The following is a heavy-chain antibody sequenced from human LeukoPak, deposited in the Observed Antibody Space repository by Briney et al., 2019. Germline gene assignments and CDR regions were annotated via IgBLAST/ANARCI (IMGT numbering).Heavy chain of an antibody. D-gene: IGHD5-12*01. CDR3: TTSYRAYSGYDSGY. CDR2: IKSKTDGGTT. CDR1: GFTFSNAW. V-gene: IGHV3-15*07. J-gene: IGHJ4*02. Sequence: SGGSLRLSCAASGFTFSNAWMNWVRQAPGKGLEWVGRIKSKTDGGTTDYAAPVKGRFTISRDNSKNTLYLQMNSLETEDTAVYYCTTSYRAYSGYDSGYWGQGTLVTVSS.